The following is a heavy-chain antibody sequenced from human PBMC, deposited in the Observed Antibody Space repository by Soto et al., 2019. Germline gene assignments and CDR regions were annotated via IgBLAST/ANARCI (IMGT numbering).Heavy chain of an antibody. V-gene: IGHV4-39*01. Sequence: SETLSLTCTVSGGSISSSSYYWGWIRQPPGKGLEWIGSIYYSGSTYYNPSLKSRVTISVDTSKNQFSLKLSSVTAADTAVYYCARHGDYDFWSGSYYYYGMDVWGQGTTVTVSS. CDR3: ARHGDYDFWSGSYYYYGMDV. CDR1: GGSISSSSYY. J-gene: IGHJ6*02. D-gene: IGHD3-3*01. CDR2: IYYSGST.